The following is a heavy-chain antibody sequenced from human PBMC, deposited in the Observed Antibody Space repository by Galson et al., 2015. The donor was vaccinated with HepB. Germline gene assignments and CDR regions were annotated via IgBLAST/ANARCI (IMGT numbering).Heavy chain of an antibody. CDR1: EYSFTSYW. Sequence: QSGAEVKKPGESLKISCEGSEYSFTSYWIGWVRQTPGKGMEWMGIIYPGDSETKYSPSFQGHITISADKSINTAYLQWSSLQASDSAMYYCARGTDFLCCHHIEFWGQGTLVTVSS. CDR2: IYPGDSET. D-gene: IGHD3-3*01. J-gene: IGHJ4*02. V-gene: IGHV5-51*03. CDR3: ARGTDFLCCHHIEF.